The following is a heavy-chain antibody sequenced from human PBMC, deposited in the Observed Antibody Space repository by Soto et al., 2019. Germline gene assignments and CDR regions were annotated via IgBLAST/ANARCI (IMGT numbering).Heavy chain of an antibody. V-gene: IGHV3-23*01. CDR2: ISGSDGST. CDR1: GFIFSSYA. CDR3: AKHGLHPITSYTSGSSYDN. Sequence: PGGSLRLSCAASGFIFSSYAMSWVRQAPGKGLEWVSAISGSDGSTYYADSVKGRFTISRDNSRNTLYLQMNSLRAEDTAVYYCAKHGLHPITSYTSGSSYDNWGQGTLVTVSS. D-gene: IGHD3-22*01. J-gene: IGHJ4*02.